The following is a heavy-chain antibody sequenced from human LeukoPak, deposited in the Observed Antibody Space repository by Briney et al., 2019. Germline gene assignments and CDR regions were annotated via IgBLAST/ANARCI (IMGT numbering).Heavy chain of an antibody. J-gene: IGHJ4*02. D-gene: IGHD6-19*01. Sequence: SETLSLTCTVSGGSISSSSYQWGWIRQPPGKGLEWIGEINHSGSTNYNPSLKSRVTISVDTSKNQFSLKLSSVTAADTAVYYCARVSYSSGWYGFFDYWGQGTLVTVSS. CDR2: INHSGST. CDR3: ARVSYSSGWYGFFDY. CDR1: GGSISSSSYQ. V-gene: IGHV4-39*07.